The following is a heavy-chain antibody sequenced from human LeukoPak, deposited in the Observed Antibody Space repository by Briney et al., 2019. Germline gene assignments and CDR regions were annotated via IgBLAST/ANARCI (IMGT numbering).Heavy chain of an antibody. Sequence: SETLSLTCAVSGAAINSGSYYWTWIRQPAGKALEWIGRTLTTGSTNYNHSLKGRVTISLDTSKKQFSLNLTSVAAADTAGYYCARELVAPRPYNDHYFYRDVWGKGTTVTVSS. D-gene: IGHD5-12*01. V-gene: IGHV4-61*02. CDR1: GAAINSGSYY. CDR3: ARELVAPRPYNDHYFYRDV. J-gene: IGHJ6*03. CDR2: TLTTGST.